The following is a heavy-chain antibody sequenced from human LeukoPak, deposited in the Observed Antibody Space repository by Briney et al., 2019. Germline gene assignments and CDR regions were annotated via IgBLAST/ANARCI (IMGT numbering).Heavy chain of an antibody. V-gene: IGHV3-48*04. D-gene: IGHD6-13*01. CDR2: IDSGSNNI. J-gene: IGHJ6*03. Sequence: PGGSLRLSCAASGFTFSTYSMNWIRQAPGKGLEWVSDIDSGSNNIHYADSVKGRFTISRDNAENSLYLQMNSLRAEDTAVYYCARAAIAAARIYYYMDVWGKGTTVTVSS. CDR1: GFTFSTYS. CDR3: ARAAIAAARIYYYMDV.